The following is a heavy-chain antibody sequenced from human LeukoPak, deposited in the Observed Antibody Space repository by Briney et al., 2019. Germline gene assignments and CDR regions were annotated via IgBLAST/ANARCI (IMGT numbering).Heavy chain of an antibody. CDR1: GGSISSSSYY. V-gene: IGHV4-39*07. D-gene: IGHD3-3*01. J-gene: IGHJ6*03. Sequence: SETLSLTCTVSGGSISSSSYYWGWIRQPPGKGLEWIGNIYYSGSTYYNPSLKSRVTISVDTSKNQFSLKLSSVTAADTAVYYCARVRYYDFWSGYYGVGYYYYMDVWGKGTTVTVSS. CDR3: ARVRYYDFWSGYYGVGYYYYMDV. CDR2: IYYSGST.